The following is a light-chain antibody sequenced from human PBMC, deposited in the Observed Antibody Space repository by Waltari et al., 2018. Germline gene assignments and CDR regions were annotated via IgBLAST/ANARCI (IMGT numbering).Light chain of an antibody. J-gene: IGKJ2*01. Sequence: VMTQSPVSLSVTLGQAASISCKSSQSLVPVDGNTYLNWFHQRPGQSPRRLIYWVFNRDSGVPDRFRGRGSGTDFTLRISRVEAKDVGIYYSMQSTRGPYTFGQGTQLDIK. CDR2: WVF. CDR3: MQSTRGPYT. V-gene: IGKV2-30*02. CDR1: QSLVPVDGNTY.